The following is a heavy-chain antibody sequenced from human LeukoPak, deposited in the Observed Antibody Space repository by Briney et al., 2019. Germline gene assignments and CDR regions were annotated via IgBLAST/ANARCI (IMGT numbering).Heavy chain of an antibody. Sequence: SETLSLTCTGSGGSISSYYWSWIRQPPGKGLEGIGYSYYSGGTNYNPSLKSRVTISVDTSKKQFSLRLSSVTAADTAVYYCARRGGDSSGNFDYWGQGTLVTVSS. J-gene: IGHJ4*02. CDR2: SYYSGGT. CDR1: GGSISSYY. V-gene: IGHV4-59*08. CDR3: ARRGGDSSGNFDY. D-gene: IGHD3-22*01.